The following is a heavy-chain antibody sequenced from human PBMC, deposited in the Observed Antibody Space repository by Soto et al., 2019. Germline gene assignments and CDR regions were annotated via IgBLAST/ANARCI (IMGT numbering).Heavy chain of an antibody. CDR3: TRGLSVTTRLWYYYYMDV. J-gene: IGHJ6*03. CDR2: IRSKAYGGTT. Sequence: GGSLRLSCTASGFTFGDYAMSWFRQAPGKGLEWVGFIRSKAYGGTTEYAAPVKGRFTISRDDSKTIASLQMNSLKTEDTAVYYCTRGLSVTTRLWYYYYMDVWGKGTTVTVSS. CDR1: GFTFGDYA. D-gene: IGHD4-4*01. V-gene: IGHV3-49*03.